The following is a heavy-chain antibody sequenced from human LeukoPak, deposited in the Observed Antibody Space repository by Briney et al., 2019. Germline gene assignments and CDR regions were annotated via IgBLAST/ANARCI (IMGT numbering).Heavy chain of an antibody. V-gene: IGHV3-30*03. CDR3: ARADIWFGELSSY. J-gene: IGHJ4*02. CDR1: GFTFSSYG. Sequence: SGGSLRLSCAASGFTFSSYGMHWVRQAPGKGLEWVAVISYDGSNKYYADSVKGRFTISRDNSKNTLYLHMNSLRVEDTAMYYCARADIWFGELSSYWGQGTLVTVSS. D-gene: IGHD3-10*01. CDR2: ISYDGSNK.